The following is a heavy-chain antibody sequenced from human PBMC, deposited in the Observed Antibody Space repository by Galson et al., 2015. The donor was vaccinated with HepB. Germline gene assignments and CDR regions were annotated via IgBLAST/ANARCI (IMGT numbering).Heavy chain of an antibody. CDR3: ARARNYYGSGSYFVRHYYYYYMDV. J-gene: IGHJ6*03. CDR1: GYTFTSYG. D-gene: IGHD3-10*01. CDR2: ISAYNGNT. Sequence: SVKVSCKASGYTFTSYGISWVRQAPGQGLEWMGWISAYNGNTNYAQKLQGRVTMTTDTSTSTAYMELRSLRSDDTAVYYCARARNYYGSGSYFVRHYYYYYMDVWGKGTTVTVSS. V-gene: IGHV1-18*01.